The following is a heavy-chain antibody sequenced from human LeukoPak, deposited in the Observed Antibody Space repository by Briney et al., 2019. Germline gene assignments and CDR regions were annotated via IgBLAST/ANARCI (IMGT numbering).Heavy chain of an antibody. Sequence: SETLSLTCSVSGGSISSTSYSWGWIRQPPGKGLEWIGSIYYSGSAYYNPSLKSRVTISVDTSKNQFSLKLSSVTAADTAVYYCARLPTNDAFDIWGQGTMVTVSS. J-gene: IGHJ3*02. V-gene: IGHV4-39*01. CDR3: ARLPTNDAFDI. CDR1: GGSISSTSYS. D-gene: IGHD5-12*01. CDR2: IYYSGSA.